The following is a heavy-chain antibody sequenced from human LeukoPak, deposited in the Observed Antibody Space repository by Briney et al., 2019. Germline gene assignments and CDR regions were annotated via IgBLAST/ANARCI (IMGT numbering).Heavy chain of an antibody. V-gene: IGHV3-30-3*01. D-gene: IGHD5-18*01. Sequence: PGRSLRLSCAASGFTFSSYAMHWVRRAPGKGLEWVAVISYDGSNKYYADSVKGRFTISRDNSKNTLYLQMNSLRAEDTAVYYCASDVDTAMALAYWGQGTLVTVSS. J-gene: IGHJ4*02. CDR3: ASDVDTAMALAY. CDR2: ISYDGSNK. CDR1: GFTFSSYA.